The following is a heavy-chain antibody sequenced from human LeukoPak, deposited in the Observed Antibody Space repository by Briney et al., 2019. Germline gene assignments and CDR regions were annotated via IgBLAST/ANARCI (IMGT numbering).Heavy chain of an antibody. CDR2: IYYTGAT. Sequence: SETLSLTCTISGGSISSYYWSWIRLPPGKGLEWIGYIYYTGATYYNPSLKSRVTISLDTSKNQFSLKLSSVTAADAAVYYCARAGYSYGTGYYFDYWGQGALVTVSS. CDR3: ARAGYSYGTGYYFDY. J-gene: IGHJ4*02. V-gene: IGHV4-59*01. D-gene: IGHD5-18*01. CDR1: GGSISSYY.